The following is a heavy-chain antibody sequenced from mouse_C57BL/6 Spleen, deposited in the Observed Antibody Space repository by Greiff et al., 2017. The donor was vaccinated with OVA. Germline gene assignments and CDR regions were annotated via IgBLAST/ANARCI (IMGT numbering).Heavy chain of an antibody. CDR1: GFTFSSYA. CDR2: ISDGGSYT. Sequence: DVHLVESGGGLVKPGGSLKLSCAASGFTFSSYAMSWVRQTPEKRLEWVATISDGGSYTYYPDNVKGRFTISRDNAKNNLYLQMSHLKSEDTAMYYCARDYMVTTHYFDYWGQGTTLTVSS. D-gene: IGHD2-2*01. J-gene: IGHJ2*01. CDR3: ARDYMVTTHYFDY. V-gene: IGHV5-4*01.